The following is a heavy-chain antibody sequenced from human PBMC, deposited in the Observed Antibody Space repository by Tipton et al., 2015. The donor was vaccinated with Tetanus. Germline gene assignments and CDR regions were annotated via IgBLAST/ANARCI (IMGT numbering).Heavy chain of an antibody. V-gene: IGHV4-31*11. CDR2: IFGSGGT. CDR3: ARDRSHFYFGPQIDY. J-gene: IGHJ4*02. CDR1: GDSISSGDYY. D-gene: IGHD3/OR15-3a*01. Sequence: TLSLTCAVSGDSISSGDYYWTWIRQHPGRGLESIGYIFGSGGTFYNPPLESRVTISLDTSKNHFSLKLTSVTAADTAVYYCARDRSHFYFGPQIDYWGQGTPVTASS.